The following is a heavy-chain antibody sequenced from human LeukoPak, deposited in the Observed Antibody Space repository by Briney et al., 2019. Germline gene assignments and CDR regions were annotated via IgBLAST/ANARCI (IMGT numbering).Heavy chain of an antibody. CDR3: ARHPPATGRFDY. CDR1: GGSIINNC. CDR2: VYYDGST. J-gene: IGHJ4*02. V-gene: IGHV4-59*01. D-gene: IGHD1-14*01. Sequence: SETLSLTCTVSGGSIINNCWNWIRQPPEKGLEWIGYVYYDGSTNYNPSLKSRVTMSVDTSKNQLSLRLTSVTAADTAMYYCARHPPATGRFDYWGQGTLVTVSS.